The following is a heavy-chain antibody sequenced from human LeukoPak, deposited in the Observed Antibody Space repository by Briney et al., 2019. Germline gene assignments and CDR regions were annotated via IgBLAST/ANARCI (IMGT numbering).Heavy chain of an antibody. CDR2: IKSKTDGGTT. J-gene: IGHJ4*02. CDR3: TTGAHYDFWSGYFGFDY. Sequence: GGSLRLSCAASGFTFSNAWLSWVRQAPGKGLEWVGRIKSKTDGGTTDYAAPVKGRFTISRDDSKNTLYLQMNSLKTEDTAVYYCTTGAHYDFWSGYFGFDYWGQGTLVTVSS. D-gene: IGHD3-3*01. CDR1: GFTFSNAW. V-gene: IGHV3-15*01.